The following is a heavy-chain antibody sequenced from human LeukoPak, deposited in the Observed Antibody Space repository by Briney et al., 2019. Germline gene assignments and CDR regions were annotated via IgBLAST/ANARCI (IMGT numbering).Heavy chain of an antibody. J-gene: IGHJ4*02. D-gene: IGHD3-10*01. Sequence: MPGGSLRLSCAASGFTFSSYGMSWVRQAPGKGLEWVSSISSSSSYIYYADSVKGRFTISRDNAKNSLYLQMNSLRAEDTAVYYCARDLDPSYGSGSYSDYWGQGTLVTVSS. CDR2: ISSSSSYI. V-gene: IGHV3-21*01. CDR1: GFTFSSYG. CDR3: ARDLDPSYGSGSYSDY.